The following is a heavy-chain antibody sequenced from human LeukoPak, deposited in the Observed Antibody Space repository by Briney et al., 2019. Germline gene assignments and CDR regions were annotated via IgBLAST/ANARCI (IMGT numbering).Heavy chain of an antibody. V-gene: IGHV3-7*01. CDR2: IEKDGSEI. D-gene: IGHD6-19*01. Sequence: QPGGSLRLPCSASGFTFSNYWMNWVPNPPGKGMEWVAIIEKDGSEILYVDSVKGRFTISRDNAKNSLYLQMNSLRAEDTAVYYCAAGAGWLIDWWGQGTLVTVSS. CDR3: AAGAGWLIDW. J-gene: IGHJ4*02. CDR1: GFTFSNYW.